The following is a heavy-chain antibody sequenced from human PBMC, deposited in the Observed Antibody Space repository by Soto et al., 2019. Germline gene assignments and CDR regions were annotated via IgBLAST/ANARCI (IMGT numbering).Heavy chain of an antibody. D-gene: IGHD5-18*01. Sequence: LRLSCAASGFTFSNFWMHWVRQAPGKGLVWVSRVYSDGSGPMYADSVKGRFTISRDNAKSTLYLQMNSLRPEDTAVYYCATLNSFGSDYWGRGTLVTVSS. CDR1: GFTFSNFW. CDR2: VYSDGSGP. V-gene: IGHV3-74*03. J-gene: IGHJ4*02. CDR3: ATLNSFGSDY.